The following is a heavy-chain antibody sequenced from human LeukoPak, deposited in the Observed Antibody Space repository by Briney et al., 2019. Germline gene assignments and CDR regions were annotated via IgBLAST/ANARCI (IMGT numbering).Heavy chain of an antibody. D-gene: IGHD5-18*01. Sequence: ASVKVSCKASGYTFTSYYMHWVRQAPGQGLEWMGIINPSGGSTSYAQKFQGRVTMTEDTSTDTAYMELSSLRSEDTAVYYCHLVGSYGFDYWGQGTLVTVSS. CDR2: INPSGGST. V-gene: IGHV1-46*01. CDR3: HLVGSYGFDY. CDR1: GYTFTSYY. J-gene: IGHJ4*02.